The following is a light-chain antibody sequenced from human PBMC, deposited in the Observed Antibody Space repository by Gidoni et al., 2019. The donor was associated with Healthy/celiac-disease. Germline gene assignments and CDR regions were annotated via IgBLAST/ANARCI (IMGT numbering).Light chain of an antibody. CDR1: QSISSY. CDR3: QQSYSTPRT. Sequence: DIQMTQSPSSLSASVGDRVTITCRASQSISSYLNLYQQKPGKAPKLLIHAASSLQSGVPSRFSGSGSGTDFTLTISSLQPEDFATYYCQQSYSTPRTFXQXPKVEFK. CDR2: AAS. J-gene: IGKJ1*01. V-gene: IGKV1-39*01.